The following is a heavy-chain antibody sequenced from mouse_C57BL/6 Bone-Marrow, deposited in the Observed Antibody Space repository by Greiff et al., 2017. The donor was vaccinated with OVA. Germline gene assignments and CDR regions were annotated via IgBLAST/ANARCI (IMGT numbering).Heavy chain of an antibody. J-gene: IGHJ2*01. D-gene: IGHD2-3*01. Sequence: EVKVVESGGDLVKPGGSLKLSCAASGFTFSSYGMSWVRQTPDKRLEWVATISSGGSYTYYPDSVKGRFTISRDNAKNTLYLQMSSLKSEDTAMYYCARLSDGYYYFDYWGQGTTLTVSS. CDR3: ARLSDGYYYFDY. CDR2: ISSGGSYT. CDR1: GFTFSSYG. V-gene: IGHV5-6*01.